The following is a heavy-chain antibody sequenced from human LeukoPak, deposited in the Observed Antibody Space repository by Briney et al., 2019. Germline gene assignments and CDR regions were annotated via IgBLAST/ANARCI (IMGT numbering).Heavy chain of an antibody. CDR1: GFTFSDYY. V-gene: IGHV3-11*01. Sequence: GGSLRLSCAASGFTFSDYYMSWIRQAPGKGLERISYITNNDGTTYYAGSVKGRFTISRDNGKNSLYLQMNRLSAEDTAIYYCARDRGVVVAGIGYYFDYWGQGILVTVSS. CDR3: ARDRGVVVAGIGYYFDY. CDR2: ITNNDGTT. J-gene: IGHJ4*02. D-gene: IGHD2-15*01.